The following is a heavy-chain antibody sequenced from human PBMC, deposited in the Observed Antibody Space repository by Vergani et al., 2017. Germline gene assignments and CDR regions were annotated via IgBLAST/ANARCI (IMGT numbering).Heavy chain of an antibody. Sequence: EVQLVESGGGLVQPGRSLRLSCAASGFTFDDYAMHWVRQAPGKGLEWVSGISWNSGSIGYADSVKGRFTISRDNAKNSLYLQMNSLRAEDTAVYYCASLLGYCTRTSCLDDYWGQGTLVTVSS. CDR1: GFTFDDYA. J-gene: IGHJ4*02. D-gene: IGHD2-2*01. CDR2: ISWNSGSI. CDR3: ASLLGYCTRTSCLDDY. V-gene: IGHV3-9*01.